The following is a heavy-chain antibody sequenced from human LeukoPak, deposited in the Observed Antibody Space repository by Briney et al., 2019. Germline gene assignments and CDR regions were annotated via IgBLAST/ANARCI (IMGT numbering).Heavy chain of an antibody. CDR1: GYTFTSYD. V-gene: IGHV1-8*01. CDR3: ARGLDRTYCGGDCYYYYYYMDV. CDR2: MNPNSGNT. Sequence: ASVKVSCKASGYTFTSYDINWVRQATGQGLEWMGWMNPNSGNTGYAQKFQGRVTMTRNTSISTAYMELSSLRSEDTAVYYCARGLDRTYCGGDCYYYYYYMDVWGKGTTATVSS. J-gene: IGHJ6*03. D-gene: IGHD2-21*02.